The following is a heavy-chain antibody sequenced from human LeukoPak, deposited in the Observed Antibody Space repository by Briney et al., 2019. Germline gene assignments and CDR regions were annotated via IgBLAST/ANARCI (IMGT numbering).Heavy chain of an antibody. V-gene: IGHV3-30*04. CDR1: GFTFSSYA. Sequence: GGSLRLPCAASGFTFSSYAMHWVRQVPGKGLEWVAVISYDGSNKYYADSVKGRFTISRDNSKNTLYLQMNSLRAEDTAVYYCARDLGGGGWYFGYWGQGTLVTVSS. CDR3: ARDLGGGGWYFGY. D-gene: IGHD6-19*01. J-gene: IGHJ4*02. CDR2: ISYDGSNK.